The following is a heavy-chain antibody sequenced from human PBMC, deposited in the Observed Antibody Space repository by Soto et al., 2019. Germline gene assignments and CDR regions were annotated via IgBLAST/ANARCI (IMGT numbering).Heavy chain of an antibody. CDR2: TRNKANSYTT. D-gene: IGHD2-15*01. CDR3: ARERGGYCSGGNCYRTSGYFDY. CDR1: GFTFSDHY. Sequence: GGSLRLSCAASGFTFSDHYMDWVRQAPGKGLEWVGRTRNKANSYTTEYAASVKGRFTISRDDSKNSLYLQMNSLKTEDTAVYYCARERGGYCSGGNCYRTSGYFDYWGQGTLVTVSS. V-gene: IGHV3-72*01. J-gene: IGHJ4*02.